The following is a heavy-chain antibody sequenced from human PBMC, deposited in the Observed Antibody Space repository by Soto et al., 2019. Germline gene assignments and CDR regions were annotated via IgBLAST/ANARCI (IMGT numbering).Heavy chain of an antibody. CDR1: GGTFSSYT. Sequence: GASVKVSCKASGGTFSSYTISWVRQAPGQGLEWMGRIIPILGIANYAQKFQGRVTITADKSTSTAYMELSSLRSEDTAVYYCARDDERSLSHTYFDYWGQGTLVTVSS. CDR3: ARDDERSLSHTYFDY. D-gene: IGHD3-3*02. J-gene: IGHJ4*02. V-gene: IGHV1-69*04. CDR2: IIPILGIA.